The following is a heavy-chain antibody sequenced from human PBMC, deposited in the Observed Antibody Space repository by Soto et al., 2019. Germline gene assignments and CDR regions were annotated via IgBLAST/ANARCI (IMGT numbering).Heavy chain of an antibody. J-gene: IGHJ6*02. CDR2: MNPNSGNT. CDR3: ARTGIAARPDEYYYGMDV. V-gene: IGHV1-8*01. Sequence: QVQLVQSGAEVKKPGASVKVSCKASGYTFTSYDINWVRQATGQGLEWMGWMNPNSGNTGYAQKFQGRVTMTRNTSISTAYMELSSLRSEDTAVYYCARTGIAARPDEYYYGMDVWGQGTTVTVSS. D-gene: IGHD6-6*01. CDR1: GYTFTSYD.